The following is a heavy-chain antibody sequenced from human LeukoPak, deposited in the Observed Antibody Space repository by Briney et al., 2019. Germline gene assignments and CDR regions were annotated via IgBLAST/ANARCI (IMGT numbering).Heavy chain of an antibody. D-gene: IGHD1-1*01. J-gene: IGHJ3*02. CDR2: INPSGGST. CDR3: ASSSGTPGNPTLFRGILDAFDI. V-gene: IGHV1-46*01. CDR1: GYTFTSYY. Sequence: GASVKVSCKASGYTFTSYYMHWVRQAPGQGLEWMGIINPSGGSTSYAQKFQGRVTMTRDMSTSTVYMELSSLRSEDTAVYYCASSSGTPGNPTLFRGILDAFDIWGQGTMVTVSS.